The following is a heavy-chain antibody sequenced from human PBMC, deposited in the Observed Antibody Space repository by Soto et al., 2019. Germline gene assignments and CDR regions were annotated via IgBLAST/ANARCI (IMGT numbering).Heavy chain of an antibody. CDR1: GGSISSYY. D-gene: IGHD1-26*01. V-gene: IGHV4-59*01. CDR3: ARIALTSGSYNFDY. CDR2: IYYSGST. Sequence: SETLSLTCTVSGGSISSYYWSWIRQPPGKGLEWIGYIYYSGSTNYNPSLKSRVTISVDTSKNQFSLKLSSVTAADTAVYYCARIALTSGSYNFDYWGQGTLVTVSS. J-gene: IGHJ4*02.